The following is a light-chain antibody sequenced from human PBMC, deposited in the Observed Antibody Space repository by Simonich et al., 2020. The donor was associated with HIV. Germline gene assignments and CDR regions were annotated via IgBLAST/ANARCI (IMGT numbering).Light chain of an antibody. CDR1: QSVGIS. J-gene: IGKJ3*01. CDR2: DAS. Sequence: EIVLTQSPATLSLSPGERATLTCRASQSVGISLAWYQQKPGQAPRLLIYDASNRATGIPARFSGSGSGTDFTLTISSLEPEDFAVYFCQQRSNWPTFTFGPGTKVDIK. CDR3: QQRSNWPTFT. V-gene: IGKV3-11*01.